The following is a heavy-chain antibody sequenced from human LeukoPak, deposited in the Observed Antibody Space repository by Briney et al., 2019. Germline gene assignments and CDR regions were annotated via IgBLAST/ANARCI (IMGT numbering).Heavy chain of an antibody. V-gene: IGHV1-2*02. Sequence: ASVKVSCKASGYTFTGYYIHWVRQAPGQGLEWMGWINPSSGGTNYAQKFQGRVTMTRDASISTAYMELSRLRSDDTAVYYCARVGNTLVRGAIPDYFGYWGQGTLVTVSS. CDR3: ARVGNTLVRGAIPDYFGY. CDR1: GYTFTGYY. CDR2: INPSSGGT. J-gene: IGHJ4*02. D-gene: IGHD3-10*01.